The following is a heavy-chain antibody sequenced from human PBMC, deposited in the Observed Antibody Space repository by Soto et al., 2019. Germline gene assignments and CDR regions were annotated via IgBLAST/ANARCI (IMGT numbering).Heavy chain of an antibody. D-gene: IGHD1-26*01. CDR1: GSNFRGIG. V-gene: IGHV3-33*01. J-gene: IGHJ4*02. CDR2: IGYDGSNK. CDR3: ARDNIVGSYFFDY. Sequence: QVQMVESGGAVFKSGRSWRLSGETQGSNFRGIGIHGVGRAQGRGRGWEGIIGYDGSNKYYADSVKGRFTISRDDSKNTVYLQMDSLRVEDTAIYYCARDNIVGSYFFDYWGQGSLVTVSS.